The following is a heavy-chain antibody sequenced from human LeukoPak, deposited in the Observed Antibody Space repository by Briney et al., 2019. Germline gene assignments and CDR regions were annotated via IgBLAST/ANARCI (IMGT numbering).Heavy chain of an antibody. V-gene: IGHV3-74*01. CDR2: INSDESDT. CDR1: GFTFSNYW. Sequence: GGSLRLSCAGSGFTFSNYWMHWVRHAPGKGLVWVSRINSDESDTNYADSVKGRFTISRDNARNTVYLQMNSLRAEDTAVYYCARGWVPSDITLKWGQGTMVTVSS. CDR3: ARGWVPSDITLK. D-gene: IGHD3-22*01. J-gene: IGHJ3*01.